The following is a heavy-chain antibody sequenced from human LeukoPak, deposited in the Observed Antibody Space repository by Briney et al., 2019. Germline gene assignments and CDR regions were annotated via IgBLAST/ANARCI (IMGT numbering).Heavy chain of an antibody. CDR3: AKVTSYGFADAFDS. CDR2: ISWNSGRI. Sequence: GGSLRLSCAPSGFTFDDYAMHWVPHAPGEGLEWVSGISWNSGRIVYADSVKGRFTISRDNAKNSLYLQMNSLRAEDTALYYCAKVTSYGFADAFDSWGQGTMVTVSS. V-gene: IGHV3-9*01. CDR1: GFTFDDYA. D-gene: IGHD5-18*01. J-gene: IGHJ3*02.